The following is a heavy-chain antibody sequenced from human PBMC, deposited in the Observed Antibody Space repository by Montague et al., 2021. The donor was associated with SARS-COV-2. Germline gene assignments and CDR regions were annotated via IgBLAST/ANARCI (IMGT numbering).Heavy chain of an antibody. D-gene: IGHD3-10*01. CDR2: INYSGSN. CDR3: ARSLDPAGTYYLPY. J-gene: IGHJ4*02. Sequence: SETLSLTCSVSGGSIGSYNWSWLRQPPGKGLEWIGDINYSGSNTYSNSFKSRVTISIDTPKNQFFLKLSSVTAADTAVDYCARSLDPAGTYYLPYWGQGTLVTVSS. CDR1: GGSIGSYN. V-gene: IGHV4-59*01.